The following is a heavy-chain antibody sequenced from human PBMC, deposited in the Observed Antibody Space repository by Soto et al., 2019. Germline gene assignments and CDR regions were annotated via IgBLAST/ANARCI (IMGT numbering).Heavy chain of an antibody. V-gene: IGHV3-30*18. CDR3: AKDLLRYFDWRPLDY. J-gene: IGHJ4*02. D-gene: IGHD3-9*01. CDR1: AVTLSNDR. CDR2: ISYDGSNK. Sequence: PGGDRRLSWGASAVTLSNDRLHWVRQAPGKGLEWVAVISYDGSNKYYADSVKGRFTISRDNSKNTLYLQMNSLRAEDTAVYYCAKDLLRYFDWRPLDYWGQGT.